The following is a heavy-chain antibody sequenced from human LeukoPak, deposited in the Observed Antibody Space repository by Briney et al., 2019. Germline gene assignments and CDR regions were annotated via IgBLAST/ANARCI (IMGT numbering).Heavy chain of an antibody. Sequence: SETLSLTCSVSGGSISSYYWSWIRQPPGKGLEWIAYISDIGSINYNPSLKSRVTISLDTSKNQFSLKLSSATAADTAVYYCAGHHPRNTVDFWGQGTLVTVSS. D-gene: IGHD2/OR15-2a*01. V-gene: IGHV4-59*08. CDR2: ISDIGSI. J-gene: IGHJ4*02. CDR1: GGSISSYY. CDR3: AGHHPRNTVDF.